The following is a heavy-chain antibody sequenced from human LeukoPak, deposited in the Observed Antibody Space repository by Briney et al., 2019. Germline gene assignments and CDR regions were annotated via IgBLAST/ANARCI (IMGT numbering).Heavy chain of an antibody. V-gene: IGHV3-23*01. J-gene: IGHJ4*02. CDR3: TTPGDSGWYNH. D-gene: IGHD6-19*01. CDR2: ISRNGAHP. Sequence: GGSLRLSCAASGFSFSNYWMHWVRQAPGKGLEWVSVISRNGAHPYYIDSVRDRFTVSRDNSKNIMYLQMNSLRAEDAALYYCTTPGDSGWYNHWGQGTLVTVSS. CDR1: GFSFSNYW.